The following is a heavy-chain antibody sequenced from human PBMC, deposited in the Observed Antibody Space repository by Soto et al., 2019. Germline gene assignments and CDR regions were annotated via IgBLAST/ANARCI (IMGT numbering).Heavy chain of an antibody. D-gene: IGHD3-22*01. Sequence: CXRLSGPSAVCSFTASCIHWFRQAPGKGRVWVARVHRYGGSPKYAASVKGRLTISRDNYDNKAFLQMNDLTSEHTDVYFCARPVGRVTHLDNWGRGTLVKVYS. J-gene: IGHJ4*02. CDR3: ARPVGRVTHLDN. CDR1: VCSFTASC. CDR2: VHRYGGSP. V-gene: IGHV3-74*01.